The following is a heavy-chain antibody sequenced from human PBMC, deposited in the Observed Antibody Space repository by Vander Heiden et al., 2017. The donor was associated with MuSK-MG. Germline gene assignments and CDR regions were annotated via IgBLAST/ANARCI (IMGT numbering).Heavy chain of an antibody. D-gene: IGHD2-15*01. J-gene: IGHJ3*02. CDR2: ISGNGGNM. Sequence: VPLVDAGGRLVQPGQSLLPPCLVPGSPSDSSAMHWCRPVAGKGLERVAGISGNGGNMDDEDSGKGRFTISRDNAKNSMYLQMNSVRAEEAALYYCAKDRALEAANPGDYFDIWGQGTMVTVSS. CDR1: GSPSDSSA. V-gene: IGHV3-9*01. CDR3: AKDRALEAANPGDYFDI.